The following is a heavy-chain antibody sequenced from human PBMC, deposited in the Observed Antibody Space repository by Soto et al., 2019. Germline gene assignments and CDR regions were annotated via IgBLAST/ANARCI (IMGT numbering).Heavy chain of an antibody. CDR3: ARATYYYDSSGYSDRVLDY. CDR1: GGTFSSYA. V-gene: IGHV1-69*13. Sequence: SVKVSCKASGGTFSSYAISWVRQAPGQGLEWMGGIIPIFGTANYAQKFQGRVTITADESTSTAYMELSSLRSEDTAVYYCARATYYYDSSGYSDRVLDYWGQGTLVTVSS. D-gene: IGHD3-22*01. J-gene: IGHJ4*02. CDR2: IIPIFGTA.